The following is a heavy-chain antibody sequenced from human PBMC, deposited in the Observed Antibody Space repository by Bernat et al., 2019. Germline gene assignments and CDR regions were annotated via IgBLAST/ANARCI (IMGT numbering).Heavy chain of an antibody. CDR2: IYYSGST. J-gene: IGHJ4*02. D-gene: IGHD1-1*01. CDR3: ARQWPWLDQTGAFDY. Sequence: QLQLQESGPGLVKPSETLSLTCTVSGGSISSSSYYWGWIRQPPGKGLEWIGSIYYSGSTYYNPSLKSRVTISVDTSKNQFSLKLSSVTAADTAVYYCARQWPWLDQTGAFDYWGQGTLVTVSS. CDR1: GGSISSSSYY. V-gene: IGHV4-39*01.